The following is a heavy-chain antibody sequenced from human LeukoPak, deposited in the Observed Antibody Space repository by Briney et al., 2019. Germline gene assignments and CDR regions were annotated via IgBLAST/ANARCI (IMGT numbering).Heavy chain of an antibody. Sequence: SETLSLTCAVSGGSFSGYYRRWIRQPPGKGVELIGEIKHSGSTNYNPSLKSRVTISVDTSKNQFSLKLSSVTAADTAVYYCARGKVYYDSSGYYLPDAFDIWGQGTMVTVSS. D-gene: IGHD3-22*01. J-gene: IGHJ3*02. CDR1: GGSFSGYY. CDR3: ARGKVYYDSSGYYLPDAFDI. V-gene: IGHV4-34*01. CDR2: IKHSGST.